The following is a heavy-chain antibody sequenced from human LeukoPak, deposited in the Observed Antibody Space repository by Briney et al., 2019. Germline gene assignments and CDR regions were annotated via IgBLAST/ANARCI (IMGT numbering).Heavy chain of an antibody. CDR3: ARMSSYDSSGYYYKFDAFDI. CDR1: GFSLSTSGMC. J-gene: IGHJ3*02. V-gene: IGHV2-70*11. D-gene: IGHD3-22*01. CDR2: IDWDDDK. Sequence: SGPALVKPTQTLTLTCTFSGFSLSTSGMCVSWIRQPPGKALEWLARIDWDDDKYYSTSLKTRLTISKDTSKNQVVLTMTNMDPVDTATYYCARMSSYDSSGYYYKFDAFDIWGQGTMVTVSS.